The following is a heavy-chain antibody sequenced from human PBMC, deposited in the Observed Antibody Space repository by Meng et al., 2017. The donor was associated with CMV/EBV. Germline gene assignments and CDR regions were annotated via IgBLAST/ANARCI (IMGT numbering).Heavy chain of an antibody. CDR2: ISSSGSTI. D-gene: IGHD6-6*01. J-gene: IGHJ4*02. CDR1: GFTFSSYE. V-gene: IGHV3-48*03. Sequence: GESLKISCAASGFTFSSYEMNWVRQAPGKGLEWVSYISSSGSTIYYAESVKGRFTISRDNAKNSLYLQMNSLRAEDTAVYYCARGPLRPYSSSSGSGYFDYWGQGTLVTVSS. CDR3: ARGPLRPYSSSSGSGYFDY.